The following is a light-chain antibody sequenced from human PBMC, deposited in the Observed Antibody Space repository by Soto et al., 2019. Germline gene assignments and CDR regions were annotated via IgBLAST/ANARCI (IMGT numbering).Light chain of an antibody. V-gene: IGKV3-20*01. CDR3: QQYGSYT. CDR1: QSVSSSY. CDR2: GAS. Sequence: EIVLTQSPGTLSLSPGERATVSCRASQSVSSSYLAWYQQKPGQAPRLLIYGASSRATGIPDRFSGSGSGTYFTLTISRLEPEDFAVYYCQQYGSYTFGQGTMLEIK. J-gene: IGKJ2*01.